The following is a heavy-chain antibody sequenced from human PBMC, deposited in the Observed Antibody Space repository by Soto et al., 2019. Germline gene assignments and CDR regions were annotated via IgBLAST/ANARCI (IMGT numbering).Heavy chain of an antibody. CDR2: IYYSGST. J-gene: IGHJ6*03. Sequence: ETLSLTCTVSGGSISSSSYYWGWIRQPPGKGLEWIGSIYYSGSTYYNPSLKSRVTISVDTSKNQFSLKLSSVTAADTAVYYCARRVEGIVVVPAAIPYYYYYMDVWGKGTTVTVSS. D-gene: IGHD2-2*01. CDR1: GGSISSSSYY. CDR3: ARRVEGIVVVPAAIPYYYYYMDV. V-gene: IGHV4-39*01.